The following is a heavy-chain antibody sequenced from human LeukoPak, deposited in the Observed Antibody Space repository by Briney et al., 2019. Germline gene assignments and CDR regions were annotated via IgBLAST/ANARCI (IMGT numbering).Heavy chain of an antibody. Sequence: PSETLSLTCTVSGDSLRTTTYYWNWIRQPPGKGLEWIGGLYHSGTIYYNPSLKSRVTISADKSKNHFSLKLTSVTAADTVVYYCARDRELAALDPWGQGTLVIVSS. CDR1: GDSLRTTTYY. CDR3: ARDRELAALDP. D-gene: IGHD1-26*01. CDR2: LYHSGTI. J-gene: IGHJ5*02. V-gene: IGHV4-39*07.